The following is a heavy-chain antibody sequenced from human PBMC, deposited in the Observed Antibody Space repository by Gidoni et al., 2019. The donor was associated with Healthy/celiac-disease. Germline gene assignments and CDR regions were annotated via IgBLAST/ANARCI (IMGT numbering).Heavy chain of an antibody. D-gene: IGHD3-22*01. CDR1: GFTFRSYE. J-gene: IGHJ4*02. V-gene: IGHV3-48*03. CDR3: AREGDQITRIVVDNGGFDY. CDR2: ISSSGSTI. Sequence: EVQLVEPGGGLVQPGGSLRLSCAASGFTFRSYEMNWVRQAPGKGLEWVSYISSSGSTIYYADSVKGRFTISRDNAKNSLYLQMNSLRAEDTAVYYCAREGDQITRIVVDNGGFDYGGQGTLVTVSS.